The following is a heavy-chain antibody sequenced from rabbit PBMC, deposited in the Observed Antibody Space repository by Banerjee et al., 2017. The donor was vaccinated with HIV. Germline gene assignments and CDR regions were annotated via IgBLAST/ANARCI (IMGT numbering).Heavy chain of an antibody. CDR3: ARGYTFNSGGYAYAFNL. D-gene: IGHD6-1*01. CDR1: GFSFSGSYE. Sequence: QSLEESGGDLVKPEGSLTLTCKASGFSFSGSYEICWVRQAPGKGLEWIACIYGGSSGYTYYASWAKGRFTISKTSSTTVTLQMTSLTAADTATYFCARGYTFNSGGYAYAFNLWGQGTLVTVS. CDR2: IYGGSSGYT. J-gene: IGHJ4*01. V-gene: IGHV1S40*01.